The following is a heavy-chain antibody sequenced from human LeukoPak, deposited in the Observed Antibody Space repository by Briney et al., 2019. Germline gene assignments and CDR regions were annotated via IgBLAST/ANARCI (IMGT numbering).Heavy chain of an antibody. CDR3: ARAPTWTTVIFMPL. CDR1: GGSISSYY. CDR2: IYYSGST. V-gene: IGHV4-59*01. Sequence: SETLSLTCTVSGGSISSYYWSWIRQPPGKGLEWIGYIYYSGSTNYNPSLKSRVTISVDTSKNQFSLKLSSVTAADTAVYYCARAPTWTTVIFMPLWGQGTLVTVSS. J-gene: IGHJ4*02. D-gene: IGHD4-11*01.